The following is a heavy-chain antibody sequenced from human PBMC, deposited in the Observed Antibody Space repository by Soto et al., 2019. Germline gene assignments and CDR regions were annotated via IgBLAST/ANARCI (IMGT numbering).Heavy chain of an antibody. D-gene: IGHD3-9*01. J-gene: IGHJ4*02. Sequence: GGSLRLSCAASGFTFSSYGMHWVRQAPGKGLEWVAVISYDGSNKYYADSVKGRFTISRDNSKNTLYLQMNSLGAEDTAVYYCAKDLLRLGRPLDYWGQGTLVTVSS. CDR1: GFTFSSYG. V-gene: IGHV3-30*18. CDR3: AKDLLRLGRPLDY. CDR2: ISYDGSNK.